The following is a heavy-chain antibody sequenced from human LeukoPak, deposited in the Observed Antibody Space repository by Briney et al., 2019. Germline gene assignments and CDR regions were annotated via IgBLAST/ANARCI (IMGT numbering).Heavy chain of an antibody. CDR2: IKEDGSQK. CDR1: GFTFSTYW. Sequence: GGSLRLSWAASGFTFSTYWMSWVRQAPGKGMEWVANIKEDGSQKNYVGSVKGRFTISRDNAKNSLYLQMNSLRAEDTAVYFCARGLLAAAGIDYWGQGALVTVSS. CDR3: ARGLLAAAGIDY. D-gene: IGHD6-13*01. J-gene: IGHJ4*02. V-gene: IGHV3-7*04.